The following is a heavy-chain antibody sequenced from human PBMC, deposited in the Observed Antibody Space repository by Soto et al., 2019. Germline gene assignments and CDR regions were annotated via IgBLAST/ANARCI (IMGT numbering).Heavy chain of an antibody. CDR3: ARDYYDSSGYNSAAFDI. J-gene: IGHJ3*02. V-gene: IGHV1-18*01. Sequence: GASVKVSCKASGYTFTSYGISWVRQAPGQGLEWMGWITAYNGNTNYAQKFQGRVTTTADKSTSTAYMELSSLRSEDTAVYYCARDYYDSSGYNSAAFDIWGQGTMVTVSS. CDR1: GYTFTSYG. CDR2: ITAYNGNT. D-gene: IGHD3-22*01.